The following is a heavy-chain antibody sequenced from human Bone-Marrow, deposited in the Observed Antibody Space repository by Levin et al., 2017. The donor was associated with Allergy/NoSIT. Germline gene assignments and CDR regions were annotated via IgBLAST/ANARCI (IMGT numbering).Heavy chain of an antibody. D-gene: IGHD3-9*01. CDR1: GGSINSGDSY. Sequence: SETLSLTCNVSGGSINSGDSYWSWIRQPPGKGLEWIGYIYYSGSTYYNPSLKSRITISIDTSKSQFSLQLSSVTAADTDVYYCARLSLTFYDILTGYYSPIGTFDYWGQGTLVTVSS. CDR3: ARLSLTFYDILTGYYSPIGTFDY. CDR2: IYYSGST. J-gene: IGHJ4*02. V-gene: IGHV4-30-4*01.